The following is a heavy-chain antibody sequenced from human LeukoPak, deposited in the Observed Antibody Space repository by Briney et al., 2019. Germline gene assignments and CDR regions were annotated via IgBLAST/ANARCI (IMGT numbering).Heavy chain of an antibody. V-gene: IGHV3-30*18. CDR1: GFTFSSYG. CDR2: ISYDGSNK. J-gene: IGHJ6*02. CDR3: AKDWRRFGELFTGFHGMDV. D-gene: IGHD3-10*01. Sequence: PGGSLRLSCAASGFTFSSYGMHWVHQAPGKGLEWVAVISYDGSNKYYADSVKGRFTISRDNSKNTLYLQMNSLRAEDTAVYYCAKDWRRFGELFTGFHGMDVWGQGTTVTVSS.